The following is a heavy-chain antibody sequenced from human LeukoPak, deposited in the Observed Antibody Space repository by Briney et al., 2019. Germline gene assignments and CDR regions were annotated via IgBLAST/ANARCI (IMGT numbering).Heavy chain of an antibody. CDR2: IPGGGGST. J-gene: IGHJ1*01. CDR3: AKDHPDWGSSFQY. CDR1: GFTFSSCA. D-gene: IGHD7-27*01. Sequence: GGSLRLSCAASGFTFSSCAMNWVRQAPGKGLEWVSAIPGGGGSTYYADSVKGRFTISRDNSKNTLYLQMNSLRDEDTAVYYCAKDHPDWGSSFQYWGQGTLVTVSS. V-gene: IGHV3-23*01.